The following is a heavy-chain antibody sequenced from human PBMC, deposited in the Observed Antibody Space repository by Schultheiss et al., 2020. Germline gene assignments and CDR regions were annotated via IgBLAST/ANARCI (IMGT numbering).Heavy chain of an antibody. CDR2: IKSKTDVGTT. CDR3: ARDHVGYYDSSGYLRGGSFDY. Sequence: GGSLRLSCAASGFTFSSYAMSWVRQAPGKGLEWVGRIKSKTDVGTTDYAAPVKGRFTISRDDSKNTLYLQMNSLKTEDTAVYYCARDHVGYYDSSGYLRGGSFDYWGQGTLVTVSS. J-gene: IGHJ4*02. CDR1: GFTFSSYA. D-gene: IGHD3-22*01. V-gene: IGHV3-15*01.